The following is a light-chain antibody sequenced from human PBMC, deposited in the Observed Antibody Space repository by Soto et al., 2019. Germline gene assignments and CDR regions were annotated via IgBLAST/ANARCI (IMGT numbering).Light chain of an antibody. CDR1: QSVSSSY. CDR3: QQSGSSRFT. V-gene: IGKV3-20*01. CDR2: GAS. Sequence: EIVLTQSPGTRSLSPGERATRSCRASQSVSSSYLAWYQQKPGQAPRRRIYGASSRATGIPDRFSGSGDGTDFTLNISRLEPEDFEVYSCQQSGSSRFTGDGGPKAEIK. J-gene: IGKJ4*01.